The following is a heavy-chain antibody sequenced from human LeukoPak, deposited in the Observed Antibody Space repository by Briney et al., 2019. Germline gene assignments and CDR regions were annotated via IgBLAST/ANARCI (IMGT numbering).Heavy chain of an antibody. CDR1: GFTFSSYS. Sequence: GGSLRLSCAASGFTFSSYSMNLVRQAPGKGLEWVSSISSSSSYMYYADSVKGRFTISRDNANNSLYLQMNSLRAEDTAVYYCARGHIVVVTAITYFDYWGQGTLVTVSS. D-gene: IGHD2-21*02. J-gene: IGHJ4*02. CDR3: ARGHIVVVTAITYFDY. V-gene: IGHV3-21*01. CDR2: ISSSSSYM.